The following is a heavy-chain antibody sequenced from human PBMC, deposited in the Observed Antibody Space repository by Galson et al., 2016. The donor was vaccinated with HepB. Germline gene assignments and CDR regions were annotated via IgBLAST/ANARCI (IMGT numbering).Heavy chain of an antibody. J-gene: IGHJ6*04. CDR2: IGTAAGDT. D-gene: IGHD3-10*01. CDR1: GFTFITYD. Sequence: SLRLSCAASGFTFITYDIHWVRQPPGKGLEWVSAIGTAAGDTHYAASVEGRFTVSRENAKNSLFLQMHSLRAEDTAVYYCARAKSLWTTPWNYGLDVWGKGTTVTVSS. V-gene: IGHV3-13*01. CDR3: ARAKSLWTTPWNYGLDV.